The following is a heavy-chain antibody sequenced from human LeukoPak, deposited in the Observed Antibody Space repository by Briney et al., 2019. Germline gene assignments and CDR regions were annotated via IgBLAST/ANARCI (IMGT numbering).Heavy chain of an antibody. CDR2: ISGSGGST. CDR1: GFTFSSYA. J-gene: IGHJ4*02. Sequence: PWGSLRLSCAASGFTFSSYAMSWVRQAPGKGLEWVSAISGSGGSTYYADSVKGRFTISRDNSKNTLYLQMNSLRAEDTAVYYCAKDRGLLFGEFHDYWGQGTLVTVSS. D-gene: IGHD3-10*02. V-gene: IGHV3-23*01. CDR3: AKDRGLLFGEFHDY.